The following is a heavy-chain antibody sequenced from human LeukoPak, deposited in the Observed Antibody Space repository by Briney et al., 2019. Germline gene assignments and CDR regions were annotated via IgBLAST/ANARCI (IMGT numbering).Heavy chain of an antibody. CDR1: GGSISSGSYY. CDR2: IYTSGST. CDR3: ARGQKYIYGYTVTELGSRYFDY. D-gene: IGHD5-18*01. J-gene: IGHJ4*02. Sequence: PSETLSLTCTVSGGSISSGSYYWSWIRQPAGKGLEWIGRIYTSGSTNYNPSLKSRVTISVDTSKNWFSLRLTSVTAADTAVYYCARGQKYIYGYTVTELGSRYFDYWGQGTLVTVSS. V-gene: IGHV4-61*02.